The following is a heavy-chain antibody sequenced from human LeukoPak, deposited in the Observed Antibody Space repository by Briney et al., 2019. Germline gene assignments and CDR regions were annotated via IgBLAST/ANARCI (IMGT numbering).Heavy chain of an antibody. J-gene: IGHJ4*02. CDR1: GFTFSSYW. D-gene: IGHD6-19*01. Sequence: GGSLRLSCAASGFTFSSYWTSWVRQAPGKGLEWVANIKQDGSEKYYVDSVKGRFTISRDNAKNSLYLQMNSLRAEDTAVYYCARDQGSGWYAYWGQGTLVTVSS. V-gene: IGHV3-7*01. CDR2: IKQDGSEK. CDR3: ARDQGSGWYAY.